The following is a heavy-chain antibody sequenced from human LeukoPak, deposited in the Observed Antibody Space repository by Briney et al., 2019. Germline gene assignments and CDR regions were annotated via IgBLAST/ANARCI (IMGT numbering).Heavy chain of an antibody. CDR1: GGSLSSYY. Sequence: SETLSLTCTVSGGSLSSYYWSWIRQPAGKGLEWIGRIYTTGSTNYNPSLTSRVTISVDTSKNQFSLKLSSVTAADTAVYYCAGGGYNLFDYWGQGTLVTVSS. V-gene: IGHV4-4*07. D-gene: IGHD5-18*01. J-gene: IGHJ4*02. CDR3: AGGGYNLFDY. CDR2: IYTTGST.